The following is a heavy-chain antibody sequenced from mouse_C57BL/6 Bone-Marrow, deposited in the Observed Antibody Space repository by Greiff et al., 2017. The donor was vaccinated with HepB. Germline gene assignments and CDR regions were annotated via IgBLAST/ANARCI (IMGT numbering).Heavy chain of an antibody. D-gene: IGHD3-2*02. V-gene: IGHV2-6-1*01. J-gene: IGHJ4*01. Sequence: VHLVESGPGLVAPSQSLSITCTVSGFSLTSYGVHWVRQPPGKGLEWLVVIWSDGSTTYNSALKSRLSISKDNSKSQVFLKMNSLQTDDTAMYYCARHEDSSGYAMDYWGQGTSVTVSS. CDR2: IWSDGST. CDR1: GFSLTSYG. CDR3: ARHEDSSGYAMDY.